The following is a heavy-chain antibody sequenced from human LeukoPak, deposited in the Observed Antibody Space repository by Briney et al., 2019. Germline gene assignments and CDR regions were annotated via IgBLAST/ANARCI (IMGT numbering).Heavy chain of an antibody. CDR3: ARSDCSSTSCYGSRWYNWFDP. D-gene: IGHD2-2*01. V-gene: IGHV1-69*04. Sequence: SVKVSCKASGGTFSSYAISWVRQAPGQGLEWMGRIIPILGIANYAQKFQGRVTITADESTSTAYMELSSLRSEDTAVYYCARSDCSSTSCYGSRWYNWFDPWGQGTLVTVSS. J-gene: IGHJ5*02. CDR1: GGTFSSYA. CDR2: IIPILGIA.